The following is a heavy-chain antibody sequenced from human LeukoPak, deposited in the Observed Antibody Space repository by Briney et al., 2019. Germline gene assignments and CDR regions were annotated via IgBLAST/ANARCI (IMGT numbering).Heavy chain of an antibody. CDR1: GYTFTGYY. Sequence: ASVKVSCKASGYTFTGYYMHWVRQAPGQGLEWMGWINPNSGGTNYAQKFQGWVTMTRDTSISTAYKELSRLRSDDTAVYYCALSRRYDSSGYSFNWFDPWGQGTLVTVSS. CDR2: INPNSGGT. CDR3: ALSRRYDSSGYSFNWFDP. D-gene: IGHD3-22*01. V-gene: IGHV1-2*04. J-gene: IGHJ5*02.